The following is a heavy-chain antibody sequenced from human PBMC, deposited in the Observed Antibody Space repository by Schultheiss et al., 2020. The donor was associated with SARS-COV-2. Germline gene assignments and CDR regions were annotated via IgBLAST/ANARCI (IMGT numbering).Heavy chain of an antibody. CDR1: GFSFSSYG. D-gene: IGHD3-3*01. CDR2: ISGSGGST. J-gene: IGHJ6*02. V-gene: IGHV3-23*01. Sequence: GGSLRLSCAASGFSFSSYGMHWVRQAPGKGLEWVSAISGSGGSTYYADSVKGRFTISRDNAKNSLYLQMNSLRAEDTAVYYCARFWSGPYYYGMDVWGQGTTVTVSS. CDR3: ARFWSGPYYYGMDV.